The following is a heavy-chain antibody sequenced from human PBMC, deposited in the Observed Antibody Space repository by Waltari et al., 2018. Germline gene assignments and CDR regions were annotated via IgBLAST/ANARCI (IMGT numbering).Heavy chain of an antibody. D-gene: IGHD6-19*01. CDR3: TRDVSSIYFDY. CDR1: GFTFSDYG. Sequence: QVQLVESGGGVVQPGRSLRLSCAASGFTFSDYGMPWVRQAPGRWLEWGALIWHDGRTDFYADSVKGRFTISRDNSRNTMYMQMNSLRAEDTAVYYCTRDVSSIYFDYWGQGTLVTVSS. J-gene: IGHJ4*02. CDR2: IWHDGRTD. V-gene: IGHV3-33*01.